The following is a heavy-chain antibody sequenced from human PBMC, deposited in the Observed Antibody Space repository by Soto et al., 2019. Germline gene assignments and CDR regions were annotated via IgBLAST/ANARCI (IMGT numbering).Heavy chain of an antibody. CDR1: GGSFSGYY. Sequence: SETLSLTCAIYGGSFSGYYWSWIRQPPGKGLEWIGEINHSGSTNYNPSLKSRVTISVDTSKNQFSLKLSSVTAADTAVYYCARGFRYYDFWSGYYLANTYYYYYGMDVWGQGTTVTVSS. J-gene: IGHJ6*02. CDR3: ARGFRYYDFWSGYYLANTYYYYYGMDV. V-gene: IGHV4-34*01. D-gene: IGHD3-3*01. CDR2: INHSGST.